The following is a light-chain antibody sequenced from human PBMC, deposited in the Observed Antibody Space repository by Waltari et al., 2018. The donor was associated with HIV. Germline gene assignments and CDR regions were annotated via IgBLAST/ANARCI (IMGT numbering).Light chain of an antibody. Sequence: QSVLTQPPSASGTPGQRVTISCSGSSSNIGRNAVNWYQHHQDTAPKHPIYGNDERPSGVPDRFSGSKSGTSASLAISGLQSEDEGDYYCATWDFSLNGRVVFGGGTKLTVL. V-gene: IGLV1-44*01. CDR3: ATWDFSLNGRVV. CDR1: SSNIGRNA. J-gene: IGLJ2*01. CDR2: GND.